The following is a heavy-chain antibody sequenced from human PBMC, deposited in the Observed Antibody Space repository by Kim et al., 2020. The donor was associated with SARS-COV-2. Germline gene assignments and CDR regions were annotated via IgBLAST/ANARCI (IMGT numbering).Heavy chain of an antibody. V-gene: IGHV3-23*01. CDR2: IGGGGGIT. CDR3: AKPVGTKLKEDY. J-gene: IGHJ4*02. CDR1: GFTFSSYA. D-gene: IGHD1-26*01. Sequence: GGSLRLSCAASGFTFSSYAMSWVRQAPGKGLDWVSVIGGGGGITNYADSVKGRFTISRDNSKNTLYLQMNSLRAEDTAVYYCAKPVGTKLKEDYWGQGTLVTVSS.